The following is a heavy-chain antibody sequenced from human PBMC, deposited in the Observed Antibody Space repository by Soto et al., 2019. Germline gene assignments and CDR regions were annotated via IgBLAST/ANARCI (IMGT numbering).Heavy chain of an antibody. CDR3: ARDPPGEIAVAGNDAFDI. CDR2: IYYTGST. CDR1: GGSINSDY. Sequence: SETLSLTCTVSGGSINSDYWTWIRQPPGRGLEWIGYIYYTGSTSYNPSLRSRVTISVDRSKNQFSLKLGSVTAADTAVYYCARDPPGEIAVAGNDAFDIWGQGTMVTVS. V-gene: IGHV4-59*12. D-gene: IGHD6-19*01. J-gene: IGHJ3*02.